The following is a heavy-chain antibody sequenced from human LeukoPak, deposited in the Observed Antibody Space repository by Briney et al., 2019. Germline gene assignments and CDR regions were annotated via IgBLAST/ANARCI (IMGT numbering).Heavy chain of an antibody. CDR3: ARGDDDYDFWSGYYRFDY. V-gene: IGHV3-7*01. Sequence: GGSLRLSCAASGFTFSDYWMGWVRQAPGKGLEWVANIKQDGSEKYYVDSVKGRFTISRDNAKNSLYLQMNSLRAEDTAVYYCARGDDDYDFWSGYYRFDYWGQGTLVTVSS. CDR2: IKQDGSEK. J-gene: IGHJ4*02. CDR1: GFTFSDYW. D-gene: IGHD3-3*01.